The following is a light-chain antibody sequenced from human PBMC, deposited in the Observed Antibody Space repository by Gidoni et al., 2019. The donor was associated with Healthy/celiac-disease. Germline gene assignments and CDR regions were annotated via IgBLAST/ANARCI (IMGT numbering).Light chain of an antibody. CDR3: QQYNSYPWT. Sequence: DIQMTQSPSTLSASVGDRVTITCRASQSISSWLAWYQQKPGKAPKLLIYKASSLESGVPSRFSGSGIWTEFTLTISSLQPDDFATYYCQQYNSYPWTFGQGTKVEIK. V-gene: IGKV1-5*03. CDR1: QSISSW. J-gene: IGKJ1*01. CDR2: KAS.